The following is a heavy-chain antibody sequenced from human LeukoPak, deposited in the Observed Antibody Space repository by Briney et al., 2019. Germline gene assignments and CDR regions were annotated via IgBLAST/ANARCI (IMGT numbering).Heavy chain of an antibody. CDR3: AKDSRDRGGNSGYFDY. D-gene: IGHD4-23*01. V-gene: IGHV3-43*02. CDR2: ISDSGANT. Sequence: GGSLRLSCAASGFTFSSYSMSWVRQAPGKGLEWVSIISDSGANTYYADSVKGRFTISRDNSKNSLYLQMNSLRTEDTALYYCAKDSRDRGGNSGYFDYWGQGTLVTVSS. CDR1: GFTFSSYS. J-gene: IGHJ4*02.